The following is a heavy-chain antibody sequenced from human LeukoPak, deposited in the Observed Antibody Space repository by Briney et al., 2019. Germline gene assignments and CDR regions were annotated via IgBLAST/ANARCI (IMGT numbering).Heavy chain of an antibody. CDR2: IYYSGST. CDR3: ARSSYGDYDRVWFDP. D-gene: IGHD4-17*01. J-gene: IGHJ5*02. CDR1: GGSISSYY. V-gene: IGHV4-59*01. Sequence: SETLSLTCTVSGGSISSYYWSWIRQPPGKGLEWIGYIYYSGSTNYNPSLKSRVTISVDTSKNQFSLKLSSVTAADTAVYYCARSSYGDYDRVWFDPWGQGTLVTVSS.